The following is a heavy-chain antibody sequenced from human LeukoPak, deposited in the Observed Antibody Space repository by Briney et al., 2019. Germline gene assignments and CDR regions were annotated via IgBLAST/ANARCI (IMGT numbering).Heavy chain of an antibody. CDR3: ARPLGVVVITRSGAFDI. CDR2: ISYDGSNK. J-gene: IGHJ3*02. Sequence: GRSLRLSCAASGLTFSSYAMHWVRQAPGKGLEWVAVISYDGSNKYYADSVKGRFTISRDNSKNTLYLQMNSLRAEDTAVYYCARPLGVVVITRSGAFDIWGQGTMVTVSS. D-gene: IGHD3-22*01. CDR1: GLTFSSYA. V-gene: IGHV3-30-3*01.